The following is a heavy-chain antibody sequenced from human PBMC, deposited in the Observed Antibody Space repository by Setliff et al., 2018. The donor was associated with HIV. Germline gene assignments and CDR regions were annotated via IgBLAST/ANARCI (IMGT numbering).Heavy chain of an antibody. CDR1: VGSFSGHY. D-gene: IGHD1-26*01. Sequence: SETLSLTCAVYVGSFSGHYWIWIRQPPGKGLEWIGETNPSGSTKYNPSLKSRVTISVDRSKNQCSLKLTSVTAADTAVYYCARGQDLGATWTGYYYYYMDVWGKGTTVTVSS. CDR2: TNPSGST. V-gene: IGHV4-34*01. J-gene: IGHJ6*03. CDR3: ARGQDLGATWTGYYYYYMDV.